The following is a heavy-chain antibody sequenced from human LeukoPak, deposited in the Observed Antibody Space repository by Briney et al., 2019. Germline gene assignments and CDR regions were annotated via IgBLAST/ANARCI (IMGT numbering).Heavy chain of an antibody. V-gene: IGHV4-61*03. Sequence: SETLSLTCTVSGYSISSGYYWSWIRQPPGKGLEWIGNINYSGSSNSNPSLKSRATISMDMSRKHFFLALISVTAADTAVYYCARAVHYSGTSDQYTGGWYYFDFWGQGTRVTVSS. J-gene: IGHJ4*02. CDR3: ARAVHYSGTSDQYTGGWYYFDF. CDR1: GYSISSGYY. CDR2: INYSGSS. D-gene: IGHD3-10*01.